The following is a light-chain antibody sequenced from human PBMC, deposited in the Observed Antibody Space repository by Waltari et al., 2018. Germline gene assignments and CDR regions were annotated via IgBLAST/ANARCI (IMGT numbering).Light chain of an antibody. CDR1: NIGSYS. J-gene: IGLJ1*01. CDR3: QVWHAAIDPGV. CDR2: YDS. V-gene: IGLV3-21*04. Sequence: SYVLTQPPSVSVAPGETARITRGGDNIGSYSGKRYQQKPGQAPVLVIRYDSDRPSGIPERFSGSNSANTATLTISRVEAGDEANYYCQVWHAAIDPGVFGTGTEVTV.